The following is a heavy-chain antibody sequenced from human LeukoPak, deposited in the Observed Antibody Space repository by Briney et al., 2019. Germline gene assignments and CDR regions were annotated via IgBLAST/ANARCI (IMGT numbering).Heavy chain of an antibody. Sequence: ASVKVSCKASGYTFSSYGISWVRQAPGQGLEWMGWISAYNGNANFAQEFQGRVTMTTDTSTSTASMELRSLRSDDTAVYYCARDQGIYNHRIIDSWGQGTLVTVSS. CDR2: ISAYNGNA. CDR1: GYTFSSYG. D-gene: IGHD5-12*01. J-gene: IGHJ4*02. CDR3: ARDQGIYNHRIIDS. V-gene: IGHV1-18*01.